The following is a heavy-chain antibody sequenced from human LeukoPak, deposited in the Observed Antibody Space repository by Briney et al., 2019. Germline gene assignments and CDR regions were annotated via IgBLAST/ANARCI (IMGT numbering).Heavy chain of an antibody. CDR2: INPNSGGT. CDR3: ARDPGGYDYEGWFDP. V-gene: IGHV1-2*02. J-gene: IGHJ5*02. Sequence: ASVKVSCKASGYTFTSYDINWVRQATGQGLEWMGWINPNSGGTNYAQKFQGRVTMTRDTSISTAYMELSRLRSDDTAVYYCARDPGGYDYEGWFDPWGQGTLVTVSS. D-gene: IGHD5-12*01. CDR1: GYTFTSYD.